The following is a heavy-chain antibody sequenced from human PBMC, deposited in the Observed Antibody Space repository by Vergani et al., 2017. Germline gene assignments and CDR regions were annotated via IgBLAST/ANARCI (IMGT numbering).Heavy chain of an antibody. J-gene: IGHJ4*02. CDR2: VNWNGDSS. V-gene: IGHV3-20*04. Sequence: EVQLVESGGGVVRPGGSLRLSCAASGFTFGDYDMNWVRQAPGKGLEWVSRVNWNGDSSVYADSVKGRFTISRDKAKNSLYLQMTSLRAGETAFYYCALRGSGNTYCLDYWGQGALVTVSS. D-gene: IGHD3-10*01. CDR1: GFTFGDYD. CDR3: ALRGSGNTYCLDY.